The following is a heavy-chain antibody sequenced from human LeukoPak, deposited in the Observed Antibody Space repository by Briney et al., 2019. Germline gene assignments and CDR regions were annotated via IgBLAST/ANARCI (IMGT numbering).Heavy chain of an antibody. CDR1: GFTFSSYW. J-gene: IGHJ5*02. CDR3: ARDSSSWSYGGWFDP. V-gene: IGHV3-74*01. CDR2: INSDGSST. Sequence: GGSLRLSCAASGFTFSSYWMHWVRQAPGKGLVWVSRINSDGSSTSYADSVKGRFTISRDNAKNTLYLQMNSLRAEDTAVYYCARDSSSWSYGGWFDPWGQGTLVTVSS. D-gene: IGHD6-13*01.